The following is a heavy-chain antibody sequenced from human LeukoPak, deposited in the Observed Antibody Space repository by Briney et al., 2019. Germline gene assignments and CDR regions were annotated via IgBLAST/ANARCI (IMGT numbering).Heavy chain of an antibody. CDR3: ARVSDYYDSSGYGFDP. CDR2: IIHIFGTA. J-gene: IGHJ5*02. D-gene: IGHD3-22*01. Sequence: SVKVSCKXSGGTFSSYAISWVRQSPGQGLEWMGRIIHIFGTANYAQKFQGRVTITTDESTSTAYMELSSLRSEDTAVYYCARVSDYYDSSGYGFDPWGQGTLVTVSS. V-gene: IGHV1-69*05. CDR1: GGTFSSYA.